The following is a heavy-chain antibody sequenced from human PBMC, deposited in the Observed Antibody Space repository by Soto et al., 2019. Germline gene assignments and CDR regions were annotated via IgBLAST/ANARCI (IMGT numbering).Heavy chain of an antibody. CDR3: ARDAIVGATFYYYGMDV. CDR2: INPSGGST. Sequence: QVQLVQSGAEVKKPGASLKVSCKASGYTFTSYYLHWVRQAPGQGLEWMGIINPSGGSTSYAQKFQGRVTMTRDTSTSTVYMELSSLRSEDTAVYYCARDAIVGATFYYYGMDVWGQGTTVTVSS. D-gene: IGHD1-26*01. J-gene: IGHJ6*02. V-gene: IGHV1-46*01. CDR1: GYTFTSYY.